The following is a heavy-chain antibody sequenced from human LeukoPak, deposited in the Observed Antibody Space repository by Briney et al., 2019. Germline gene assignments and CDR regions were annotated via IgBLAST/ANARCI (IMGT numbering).Heavy chain of an antibody. CDR1: GFTFSNAG. D-gene: IGHD3-10*01. CDR2: IKTKSEGGTT. CDR3: TTEFKELGSFFYFYYMDV. V-gene: IGHV3-15*01. J-gene: IGHJ6*03. Sequence: GGSLRLSCTASGFTFSNAGMNWVRQAPGKGLEWVGRIKTKSEGGTTDYAAPAKGRFTISRDDSKNALFLHMDRLKSDDTAMYYCTTEFKELGSFFYFYYMDVWGTGTTVTISS.